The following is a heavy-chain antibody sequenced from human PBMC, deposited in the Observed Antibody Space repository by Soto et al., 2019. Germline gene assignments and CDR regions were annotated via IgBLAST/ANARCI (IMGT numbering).Heavy chain of an antibody. Sequence: QVQLVESGGGVVQPGRSLRLSCAASGFTFSSYGMHWVRQAPGKGLEWVAVIWYDGSNKYYADSVKGRFTISRDNSKNTLYLQMNRLRAEDTAVYYCARDVQLRLSFYFDYWGQGTLVTVSS. V-gene: IGHV3-33*01. D-gene: IGHD3-3*01. CDR1: GFTFSSYG. CDR2: IWYDGSNK. J-gene: IGHJ4*02. CDR3: ARDVQLRLSFYFDY.